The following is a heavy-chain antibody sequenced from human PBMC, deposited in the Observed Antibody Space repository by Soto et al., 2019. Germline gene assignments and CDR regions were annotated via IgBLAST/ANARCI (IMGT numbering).Heavy chain of an antibody. J-gene: IGHJ6*02. V-gene: IGHV1-3*01. CDR3: ARDGAVWFGEYHYYYYGMDV. CDR1: GCTFTSYA. D-gene: IGHD3-10*01. Sequence: GASVKVSCKASGCTFTSYAMHWVRQAPGQRLEWMGWINAGNGNTKYSQKFQGRVTITRDTSASTAYMELSSLRSEDTAVYYCARDGAVWFGEYHYYYYGMDVWGQGTMVTVSS. CDR2: INAGNGNT.